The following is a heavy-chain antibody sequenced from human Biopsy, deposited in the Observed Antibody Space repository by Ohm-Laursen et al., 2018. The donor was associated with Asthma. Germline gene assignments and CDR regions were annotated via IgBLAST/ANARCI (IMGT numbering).Heavy chain of an antibody. V-gene: IGHV1-3*04. Sequence: ASVKVSCNASGYNFISFAIHWVRQAPGQRLEWMGWVNTGNGDTKYSQKFQGRVTMTRDTSISTAYMEVSRLRSDDTAVYYCARGQKSAGDRWFDPWGQGTLVTVSS. CDR2: VNTGNGDT. CDR1: GYNFISFA. CDR3: ARGQKSAGDRWFDP. J-gene: IGHJ5*02. D-gene: IGHD6-13*01.